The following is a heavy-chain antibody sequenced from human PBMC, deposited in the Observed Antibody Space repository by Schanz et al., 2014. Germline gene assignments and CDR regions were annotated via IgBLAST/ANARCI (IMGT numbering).Heavy chain of an antibody. J-gene: IGHJ4*02. CDR3: ARIGGSVFDY. D-gene: IGHD3-10*01. V-gene: IGHV3-48*04. CDR1: GFTFSGFW. Sequence: EVHLVESGGGLVQPGGSLRLSCAASGFTFSGFWMTWVRQPPGRGLEWVSYIGNGGVTIYYADSVKGRFTISRDNSKNSLYLQMNSLRAEDTAVYYCARIGGSVFDYWGQGTLVTVSA. CDR2: IGNGGVTI.